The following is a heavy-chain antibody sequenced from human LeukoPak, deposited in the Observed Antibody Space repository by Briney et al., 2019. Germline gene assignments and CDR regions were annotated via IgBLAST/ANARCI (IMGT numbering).Heavy chain of an antibody. D-gene: IGHD3-3*01. CDR1: GLTFSSFA. CDR2: ISGGGDNT. J-gene: IGHJ6*03. Sequence: GGSLRLSCAASGLTFSSFAMNWVRQAPGKGLEWVSAISGGGDNTLYGDSVKGRFTISRDNAKNSLYLQMNSLRAEDTAVYYCARSPPHYDFWSGYPHYYYYYMDVWGKGTTVTVSS. V-gene: IGHV3-23*01. CDR3: ARSPPHYDFWSGYPHYYYYYMDV.